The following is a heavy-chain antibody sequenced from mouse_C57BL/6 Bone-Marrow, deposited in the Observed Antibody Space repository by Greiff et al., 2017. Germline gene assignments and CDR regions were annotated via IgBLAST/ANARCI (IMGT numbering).Heavy chain of an antibody. CDR3: ARRGLGQAYYFDY. Sequence: QVQLQQPGAELVMPGASVKLSCKASGYTFTSYWMHWVKQRPGQGLEWIGEIDPSDSYTNYNQKFKGKSTLTVDESSSTAYMQLSSLTSEDSAVYYCARRGLGQAYYFDYWGQGTTLTVSS. D-gene: IGHD4-1*01. V-gene: IGHV1-69*01. J-gene: IGHJ2*01. CDR1: GYTFTSYW. CDR2: IDPSDSYT.